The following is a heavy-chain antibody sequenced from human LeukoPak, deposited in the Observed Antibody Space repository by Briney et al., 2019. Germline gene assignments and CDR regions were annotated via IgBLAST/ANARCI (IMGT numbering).Heavy chain of an antibody. V-gene: IGHV4-39*07. J-gene: IGHJ4*02. Sequence: PSETLSLTCTVSGGSISSSSYYWGWIRQPPGKGLEWIGNIYYGGSTSYNPSLKSRVTISVDTSKNQFSLKLSSVTAADTAVYYCSRNIGYWGQGTLVTVSS. CDR1: GGSISSSSYY. CDR3: SRNIGY. CDR2: IYYGGST.